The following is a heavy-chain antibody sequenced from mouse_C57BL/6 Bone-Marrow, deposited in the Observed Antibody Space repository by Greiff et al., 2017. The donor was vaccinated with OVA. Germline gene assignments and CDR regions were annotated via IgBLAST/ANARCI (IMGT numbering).Heavy chain of an antibody. V-gene: IGHV1-76*01. J-gene: IGHJ2*01. CDR1: GYTFTDYY. CDR3: ARCGPYFDY. Sequence: VQLQQSGAELVRPGASVTLSCKASGYTFTDYYINWVKQRPGQGLEWIARIYPGSGNTYYNEKFKGKATLTAEKSSSTAYMQLSSLTSEDSAVYFCARCGPYFDYWGQGTTLTVSS. D-gene: IGHD1-1*02. CDR2: IYPGSGNT.